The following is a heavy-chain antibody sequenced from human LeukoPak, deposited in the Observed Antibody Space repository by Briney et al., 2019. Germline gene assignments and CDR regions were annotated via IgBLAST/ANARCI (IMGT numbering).Heavy chain of an antibody. Sequence: ASVKVSCKASGYTFTGYYMHWVRQAPGQGLEWMGWINPNSGGTNYAQKFQGRVTMTRDTSISTAYMELSRLRSDDTAVYYCAKAKFPTRSVSVDYWGQGTLVTVSS. V-gene: IGHV1-2*02. D-gene: IGHD3-16*02. CDR2: INPNSGGT. CDR1: GYTFTGYY. CDR3: AKAKFPTRSVSVDY. J-gene: IGHJ4*02.